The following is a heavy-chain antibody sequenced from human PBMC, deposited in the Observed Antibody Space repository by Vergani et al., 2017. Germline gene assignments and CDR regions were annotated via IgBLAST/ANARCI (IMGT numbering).Heavy chain of an antibody. CDR1: GFTFSSYA. CDR3: AREFKDSSGWYPGAFDI. D-gene: IGHD6-19*01. CDR2: ISYDGSNK. J-gene: IGHJ3*02. Sequence: QVQLVESGGGVVQPGRSLRLSCAASGFTFSSYAMHWVRQAPGKGLEWVAVISYDGSNKYYADSVKGRFTISRDNSKNTLYLQMNSLRAEDTAVYYCAREFKDSSGWYPGAFDIWGQGTIVTVSS. V-gene: IGHV3-30*01.